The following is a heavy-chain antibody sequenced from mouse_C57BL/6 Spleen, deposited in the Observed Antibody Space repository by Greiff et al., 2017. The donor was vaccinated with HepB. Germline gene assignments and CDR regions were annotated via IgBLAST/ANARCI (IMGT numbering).Heavy chain of an antibody. J-gene: IGHJ1*03. Sequence: EVQLQQSGPELVKPGASVKISCKASGYSFTDYNMNWVKQSNGKSLEWIGVINPNNGTTSYNQKFKGKATWTVDQSSSTAYMQLNSLTSEDSAIYYCARGTTVVEGGYFDVWGTGTTVTVSS. CDR1: GYSFTDYN. V-gene: IGHV1-39*01. CDR2: INPNNGTT. D-gene: IGHD1-1*01. CDR3: ARGTTVVEGGYFDV.